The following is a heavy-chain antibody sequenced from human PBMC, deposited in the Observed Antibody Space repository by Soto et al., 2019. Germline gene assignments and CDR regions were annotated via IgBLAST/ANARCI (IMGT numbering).Heavy chain of an antibody. J-gene: IGHJ6*03. CDR1: GGSISSYY. D-gene: IGHD5-18*01. V-gene: IGHV4-59*08. CDR2: IYYSGST. Sequence: SSETLSLTCTVSGGSISSYYWSWIRQPPGKGLEWIGYIYYSGSTNYNPSLKSRVTISVDTSKNQFSLKLSSVTAADTAVYYCARLFIPDTAMPHYYYYYMDVWGKGTTVTVSS. CDR3: ARLFIPDTAMPHYYYYYMDV.